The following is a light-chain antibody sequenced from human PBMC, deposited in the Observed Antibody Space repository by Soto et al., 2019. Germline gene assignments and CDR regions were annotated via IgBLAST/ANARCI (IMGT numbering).Light chain of an antibody. Sequence: QSALTQPASVSGSPGQSITISCTRTSSDVGGYNYVSWYQQHPGKAPKLMIYDVSNRPSGVSNRFSGSKSGNTAPLTISGPQAEDEADYYCSSYTSSSTVVFGGGTKLTVL. J-gene: IGLJ2*01. CDR3: SSYTSSSTVV. V-gene: IGLV2-14*01. CDR2: DVS. CDR1: SSDVGGYNY.